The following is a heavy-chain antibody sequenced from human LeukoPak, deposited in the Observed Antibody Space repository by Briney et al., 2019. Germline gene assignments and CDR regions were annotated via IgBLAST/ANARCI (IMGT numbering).Heavy chain of an antibody. Sequence: GGSLRLSGAAPGYSFSSYGMQWVRQAPGKGREWVAVIWYDGSKKYYADSVKGRFTISRDDSKNTLYLQMNSLRAEDTAIYYCARDPGTLATYFDYWGPGTLVTVSS. D-gene: IGHD6-13*01. CDR2: IWYDGSKK. V-gene: IGHV3-33*01. J-gene: IGHJ4*02. CDR1: GYSFSSYG. CDR3: ARDPGTLATYFDY.